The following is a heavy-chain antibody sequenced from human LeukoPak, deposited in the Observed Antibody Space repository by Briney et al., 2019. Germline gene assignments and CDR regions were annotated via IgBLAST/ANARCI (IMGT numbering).Heavy chain of an antibody. V-gene: IGHV1-69*04. Sequence: SVKVSCKASGGTFSSYAISWVRQAPGQGLEWMGRIIPILGIANYAQKLQGRVTMTTDTSTSTAYMELRSLRSDDTAVYYCARVRNCGGDCYPGDYWGQGTLVTVSS. CDR1: GGTFSSYA. CDR2: IIPILGIA. J-gene: IGHJ4*02. D-gene: IGHD2-21*02. CDR3: ARVRNCGGDCYPGDY.